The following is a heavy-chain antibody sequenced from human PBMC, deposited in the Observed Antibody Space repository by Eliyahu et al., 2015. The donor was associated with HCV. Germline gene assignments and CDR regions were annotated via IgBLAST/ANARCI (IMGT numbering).Heavy chain of an antibody. D-gene: IGHD1-7*01. CDR1: GYPFTSYY. CDR3: ARDRVTGTTSNWFDP. V-gene: IGHV1-46*01. J-gene: IGHJ5*02. Sequence: QVQLVQSGAEVKKPGASVKVSCKAXGYPFTSYYMHWVRRAPGQGLEWMGIINPSGGSTTYAQKFQGRITMTRDTSTSTVYMEVSSLRSEDTAVYYCARDRVTGTTSNWFDPWGQGTLVTVSS. CDR2: INPSGGST.